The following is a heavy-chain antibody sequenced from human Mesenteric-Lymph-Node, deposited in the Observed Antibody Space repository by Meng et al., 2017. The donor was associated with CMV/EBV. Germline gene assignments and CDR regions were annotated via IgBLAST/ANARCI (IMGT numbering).Heavy chain of an antibody. CDR2: INPNSGGT. CDR3: ARGDSSGCYSYYYGMAV. J-gene: IGHJ6*02. CDR1: GYLFNSYY. D-gene: IGHD3-22*01. Sequence: ASVNVSCKPSGYLFNSYYMHWLRQAPGQGLEWMGLINPNSGGTNYAQKFQDRVTMTRDTSISTAYMELSRLRSDDTAVYYCARGDSSGCYSYYYGMAVWGQGTTVTVSS. V-gene: IGHV1-2*02.